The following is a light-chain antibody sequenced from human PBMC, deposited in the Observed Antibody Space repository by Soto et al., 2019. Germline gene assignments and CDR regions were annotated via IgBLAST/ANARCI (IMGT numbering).Light chain of an antibody. CDR3: QHYSNSRAP. CDR2: AAS. CDR1: QSVSSSY. J-gene: IGKJ1*01. V-gene: IGKV3-20*01. Sequence: IVLTQSPGTLSLSPGERATLSCWASQSVSSSYLAWYQQKPGQAPRLLIYAASSRATGIPDRFTGSGSGTDFTLTISRLEPEDFAVYYCQHYSNSRAPFGQGTKVEIK.